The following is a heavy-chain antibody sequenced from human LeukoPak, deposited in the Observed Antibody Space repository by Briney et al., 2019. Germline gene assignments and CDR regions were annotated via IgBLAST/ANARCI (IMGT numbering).Heavy chain of an antibody. CDR3: AKDQNVGLTDYFDY. CDR2: IYSGGST. D-gene: IGHD3-16*01. V-gene: IGHV3-66*01. CDR1: GFTVSSNY. J-gene: IGHJ4*02. Sequence: GGSLRLSCAASGFTVSSNYMSWVRQAPGKGLEWVSVIYSGGSTYYADSVKGRFTISRDNSKNTLYLQMNSLRAEDTAVYYCAKDQNVGLTDYFDYWGQGTLVTVSS.